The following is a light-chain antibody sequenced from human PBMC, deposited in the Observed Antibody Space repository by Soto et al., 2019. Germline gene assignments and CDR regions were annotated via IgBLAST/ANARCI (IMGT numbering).Light chain of an antibody. CDR2: EGS. V-gene: IGLV2-23*01. Sequence: QSALTQPASMSGSPGQSITISCTGTSSDVGSYNLVSWYQQYPGKAPKLMLYEGSKRPSGVSNRFSGSKSGNTASLTISGLQAEDEADYYCCSYAGSSTHAVFGGGTQLTVL. CDR1: SSDVGSYNL. J-gene: IGLJ7*01. CDR3: CSYAGSSTHAV.